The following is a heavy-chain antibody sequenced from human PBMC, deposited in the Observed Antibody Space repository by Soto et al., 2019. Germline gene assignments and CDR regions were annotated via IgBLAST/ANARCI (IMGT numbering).Heavy chain of an antibody. CDR1: GASVSGQY. CDR2: IILTGST. J-gene: IGHJ6*02. Sequence: PSETLSLTCAVSGASVSGQYWSWVRQPPGKGLEWVGEIILTGSTTYNPSLKSRLSFSLDTSNNHFSLNLSSVSVADTAVYYCARGGITMAWNYYYYGMDVWGQGTTVTVSS. V-gene: IGHV4-34*01. D-gene: IGHD3-10*01. CDR3: ARGGITMAWNYYYYGMDV.